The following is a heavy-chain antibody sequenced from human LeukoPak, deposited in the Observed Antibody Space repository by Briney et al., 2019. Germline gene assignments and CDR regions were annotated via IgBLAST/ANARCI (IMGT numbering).Heavy chain of an antibody. D-gene: IGHD1-1*01. V-gene: IGHV4-34*01. J-gene: IGHJ6*03. Sequence: PSETLSLTCAVYGGSFSGYYWSWIRQPPGKGLEWIGEINHSGSTNYNPSLKSRVTISVDTSKNQFSLELRSVTAADTAVYYCSRGQDDKAPYYYYMDVWGKGTTVTVSS. CDR1: GGSFSGYY. CDR2: INHSGST. CDR3: SRGQDDKAPYYYYMDV.